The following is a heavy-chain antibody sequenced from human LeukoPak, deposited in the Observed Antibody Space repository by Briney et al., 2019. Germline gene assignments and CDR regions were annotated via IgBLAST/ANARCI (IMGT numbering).Heavy chain of an antibody. CDR3: ARVRAQGSYDH. V-gene: IGHV4-59*01. CDR1: GGSISSYY. D-gene: IGHD3-10*01. Sequence: SETLSLTCTVSGGSISSYYWSWIRQPPGKGLEWIGYIYYSGSTNYNPSLKSRVTISVDTSKNQFSLKLSSVTAADTAVYYCARVRAQGSYDHWGQGTLVTVSS. J-gene: IGHJ4*02. CDR2: IYYSGST.